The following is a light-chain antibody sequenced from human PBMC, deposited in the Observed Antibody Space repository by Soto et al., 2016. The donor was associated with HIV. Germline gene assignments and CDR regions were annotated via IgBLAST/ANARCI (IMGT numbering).Light chain of an antibody. CDR3: QVWDSSSGHSVV. Sequence: SYALTQPPSVSVAPGKTASITCGGNNIGSKSVHWYRQRPGQAPVLVVHDDSDRPSGIPERLSGSNSGNTATLTISRVEVGDEADYYCQVWDSSSGHSVVIGGGTKLTVL. CDR1: NIGSKS. J-gene: IGLJ2*01. CDR2: DDS. V-gene: IGLV3-21*03.